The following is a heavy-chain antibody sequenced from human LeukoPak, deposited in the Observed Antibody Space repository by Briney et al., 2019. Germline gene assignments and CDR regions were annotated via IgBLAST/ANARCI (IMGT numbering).Heavy chain of an antibody. CDR1: GFTFSSYS. J-gene: IGHJ6*02. D-gene: IGHD3-10*01. V-gene: IGHV3-21*06. CDR2: ISSSSSYI. CDR3: ARVATMVRVGMDF. Sequence: GGSLRLSCAASGFTFSSYSMNWVRQAPGKGLEWVSSISSSSSYIYYADSVKGRFTISRDNAKNSLYLQMNSLRDEDTAVYYCARVATMVRVGMDFWGQGTTVTVSS.